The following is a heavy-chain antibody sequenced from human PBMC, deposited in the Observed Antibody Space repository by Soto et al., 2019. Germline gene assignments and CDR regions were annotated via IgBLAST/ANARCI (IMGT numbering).Heavy chain of an antibody. CDR2: IIPIFRTA. D-gene: IGHD6-19*01. Sequence: QVQLVQSGAEVKKPGSSVKVSCKASGGTFSSYAISWVRQAPGQGLEWMGGIIPIFRTANYAQKFQGRVTITAGESTSTAYMELSSLRSEDTAVYYCARWLVYGIAVAGTGFDYWGQGTLVTVSS. V-gene: IGHV1-69*12. CDR3: ARWLVYGIAVAGTGFDY. J-gene: IGHJ4*02. CDR1: GGTFSSYA.